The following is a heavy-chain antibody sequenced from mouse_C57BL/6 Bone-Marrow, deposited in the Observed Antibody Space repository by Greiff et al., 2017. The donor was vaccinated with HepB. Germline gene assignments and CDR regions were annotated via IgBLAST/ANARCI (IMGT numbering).Heavy chain of an antibody. V-gene: IGHV1-18*01. J-gene: IGHJ1*03. D-gene: IGHD1-1*01. CDR3: ARSPYYYGSSEGYFDV. Sequence: VQLKESGPELVKPGASVKIPCKASGYTFTDYNMDWVKQSHGKSLEWIGDINPNNGGTIYNQKFKGKATLTVDKSSSTAYMELRSLTSEDTAVYYCARSPYYYGSSEGYFDVWGTGTTVTVSS. CDR2: INPNNGGT. CDR1: GYTFTDYN.